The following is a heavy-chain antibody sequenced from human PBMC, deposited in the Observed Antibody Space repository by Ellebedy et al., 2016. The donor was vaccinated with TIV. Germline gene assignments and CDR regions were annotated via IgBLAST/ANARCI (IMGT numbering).Heavy chain of an antibody. Sequence: PGGSLRLSCAGFGFTSSSHGMHWVRQAPGKGLEWVAFNRYDGNAEYYADSVTGRFTISRDNSKNTLYLEMNRLRTEDTAVYYCAKDGDDCIIHWGQGTLVTVSS. CDR1: GFTSSSHG. V-gene: IGHV3-30*02. J-gene: IGHJ4*02. D-gene: IGHD3-16*01. CDR3: AKDGDDCIIH. CDR2: NRYDGNAE.